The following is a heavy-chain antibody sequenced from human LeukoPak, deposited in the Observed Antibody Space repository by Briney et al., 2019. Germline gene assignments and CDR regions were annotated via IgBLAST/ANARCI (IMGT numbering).Heavy chain of an antibody. CDR1: GFTFSSYW. J-gene: IGHJ3*02. CDR3: ARDRLGYCSSTSCYDAFDI. V-gene: IGHV3-7*01. D-gene: IGHD2-2*01. Sequence: GGSLRLSCAASGFTFSSYWMSWVRQAPGKGLEWVANIKQDGSEKYYVDSVKGRFTISRDNAKNSLYLQMNSLRAEDTAVYYCARDRLGYCSSTSCYDAFDIWGQGTMVTVSS. CDR2: IKQDGSEK.